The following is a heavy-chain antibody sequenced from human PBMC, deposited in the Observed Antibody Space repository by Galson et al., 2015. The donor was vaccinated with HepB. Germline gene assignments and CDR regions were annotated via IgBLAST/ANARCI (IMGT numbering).Heavy chain of an antibody. CDR3: AKPAPGDYPTFLFDS. CDR2: MSHDGGRT. D-gene: IGHD7-27*01. Sequence: SLRLSCAASGFIFSNYGMHWIRQAPGKGLEWVGIMSHDGGRTLYADSVKGRFTISRDNSKNTLFLQMNSLNPEDSAVYYCAKPAPGDYPTFLFDSWGQGTLVTVSS. CDR1: GFIFSNYG. J-gene: IGHJ4*02. V-gene: IGHV3-30*18.